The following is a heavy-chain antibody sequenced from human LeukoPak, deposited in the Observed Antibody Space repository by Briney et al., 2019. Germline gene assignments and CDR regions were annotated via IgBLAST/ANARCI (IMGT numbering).Heavy chain of an antibody. CDR3: ARIPGVVIDY. CDR2: ISGSGGSA. J-gene: IGHJ4*02. Sequence: PGGSLRLSCAVSGFTFSSYDMSWVRQAPGKGLEWVSGISGSGGSAYYADSVKGRFTISRDTSKNALYLQMNSLRVEDTAVYYCARIPGVVIDYWGQGILVTVSS. CDR1: GFTFSSYD. D-gene: IGHD3-3*01. V-gene: IGHV3-23*01.